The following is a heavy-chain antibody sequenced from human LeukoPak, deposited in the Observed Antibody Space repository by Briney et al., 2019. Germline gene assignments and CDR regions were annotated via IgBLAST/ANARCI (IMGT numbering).Heavy chain of an antibody. CDR1: GITFSAYD. D-gene: IGHD1-26*01. CDR3: ARSDTLGVRPTWGGFDY. CDR2: ISSDGGST. Sequence: GGSLRLSCATSGITFSAYDMYCVRQAPGKGLEYVSAISSDGGSTYYANSVKGRFTISRDNSKNTLYLQMGSLRAEDMAVYYCARSDTLGVRPTWGGFDYWGQGTLVTVSS. V-gene: IGHV3-64*01. J-gene: IGHJ4*02.